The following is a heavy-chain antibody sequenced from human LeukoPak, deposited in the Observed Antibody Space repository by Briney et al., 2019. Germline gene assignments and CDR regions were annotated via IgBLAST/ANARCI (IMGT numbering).Heavy chain of an antibody. CDR1: GFTFSSYW. V-gene: IGHV3-74*01. Sequence: PGGSLRLSCAASGFTFSSYWMHWVRQAPGKGLVWVSRINTDGSSTSTSYADSVKGRFTISRDNAKNTLYLQMNSLRAEDTAVYYCAVADCGGDCYISGPFDYWGQGTLVTVSS. J-gene: IGHJ4*02. CDR3: AVADCGGDCYISGPFDY. D-gene: IGHD2-21*02. CDR2: INTDGSSTST.